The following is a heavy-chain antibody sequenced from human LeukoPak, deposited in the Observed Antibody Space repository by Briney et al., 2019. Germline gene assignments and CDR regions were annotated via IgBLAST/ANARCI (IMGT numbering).Heavy chain of an antibody. V-gene: IGHV4-30-2*01. CDR3: ARGEGNYGDYVGAFDI. D-gene: IGHD4-17*01. Sequence: PSQTLSLTCAVSGGSISSGGYSWSWIRQPPGTGLEWIGYIYHSGSTNYNPSLKSRVTISVDTSKNQFSLKLSSVTAADTAVYYCARGEGNYGDYVGAFDIWGQGTMVTVSS. CDR1: GGSISSGGYS. J-gene: IGHJ3*02. CDR2: IYHSGST.